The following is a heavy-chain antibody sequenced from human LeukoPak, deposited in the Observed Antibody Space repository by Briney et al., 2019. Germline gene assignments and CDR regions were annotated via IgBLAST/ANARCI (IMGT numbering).Heavy chain of an antibody. CDR2: INPNSGGT. D-gene: IGHD3-10*01. Sequence: ASVKVSCKASGYTYTGYYMHWVRQAPGQGLEWMGWINPNSGGTNYAQKFQGWVTMTRDTSISTAYMELSRLRSDDTAVYYCARLMVRGVIDYWGQGTLVTVSS. CDR3: ARLMVRGVIDY. J-gene: IGHJ4*02. CDR1: GYTYTGYY. V-gene: IGHV1-2*04.